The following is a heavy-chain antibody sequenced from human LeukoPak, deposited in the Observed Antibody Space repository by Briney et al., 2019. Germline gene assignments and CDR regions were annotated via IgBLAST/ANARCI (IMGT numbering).Heavy chain of an antibody. CDR1: GGSISSSSYY. J-gene: IGHJ5*02. CDR3: ARGYCSGGSCFWFDP. CDR2: IYYSGST. Sequence: SETLSLTCTVSGGSISSSSYYWGWIRQPPGKGLEWIGSIYYSGSTYYNPSLKSRVTISVYTSKTQFSLKLSSVTAADTAVYYCARGYCSGGSCFWFDPWGQGTLVTVSS. D-gene: IGHD2-15*01. V-gene: IGHV4-39*07.